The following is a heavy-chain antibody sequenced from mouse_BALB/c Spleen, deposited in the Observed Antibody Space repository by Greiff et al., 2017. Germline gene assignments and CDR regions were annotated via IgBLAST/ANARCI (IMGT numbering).Heavy chain of an antibody. CDR2: IRNKANGYTT. CDR3: ARAHYYGSSYWFAY. J-gene: IGHJ3*01. V-gene: IGHV7-3*02. Sequence: EVHLVESGGGLVQPGGSLRLSCATSGFTFTDYYMSWVRQPPGKALEWLGFIRNKANGYTTEYSASVKGRFTISRDNSQSILYLQMNTLRAEDSATYYCARAHYYGSSYWFAYWGQGTLVTVSA. CDR1: GFTFTDYY. D-gene: IGHD1-1*01.